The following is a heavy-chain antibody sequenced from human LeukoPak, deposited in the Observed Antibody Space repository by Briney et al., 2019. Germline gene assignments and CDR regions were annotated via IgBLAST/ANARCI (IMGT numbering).Heavy chain of an antibody. Sequence: PGGSLRLSCAASGFTFSSYAMSWVRQAPGKGLEWVSGISDSGGSIVYADSVKGRFTISRDNSKNTLYLQMNSLRDEDTAVYYCARAFGLTDYWGQGTLVTVSS. CDR3: ARAFGLTDY. CDR2: ISDSGGSI. V-gene: IGHV3-23*01. J-gene: IGHJ4*02. CDR1: GFTFSSYA. D-gene: IGHD3/OR15-3a*01.